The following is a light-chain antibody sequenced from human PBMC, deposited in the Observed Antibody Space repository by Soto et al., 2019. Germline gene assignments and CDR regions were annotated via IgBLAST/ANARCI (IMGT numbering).Light chain of an antibody. CDR3: QQSYSTLQWT. CDR1: QSMSSY. Sequence: DIQMTQSPSSLSASVGDRVTITCRASQSMSSYLNWYQQKPGKAPKLLIYAASSLQSGVPSRFSGSGSGTDFTLTISSLQPEDFATYYCQQSYSTLQWTFGQGTKVEIK. V-gene: IGKV1-39*01. J-gene: IGKJ1*01. CDR2: AAS.